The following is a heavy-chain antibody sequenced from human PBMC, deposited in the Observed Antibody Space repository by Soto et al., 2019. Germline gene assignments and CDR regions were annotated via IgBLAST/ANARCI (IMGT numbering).Heavy chain of an antibody. CDR2: INSDGSST. D-gene: IGHD6-19*01. CDR1: GFTFSSYW. V-gene: IGHV3-74*01. CDR3: ASRRCSSGWKTNFDY. Sequence: EVQLVESGGGLVQPGGSLRLSCAASGFTFSSYWMQWVRQAPGKGLVWVSRINSDGSSTSYADSVKGRFTISRDNAKNSLYVQMNSLRAEDMAVYYCASRRCSSGWKTNFDYWGQVTLVTVSS. J-gene: IGHJ4*02.